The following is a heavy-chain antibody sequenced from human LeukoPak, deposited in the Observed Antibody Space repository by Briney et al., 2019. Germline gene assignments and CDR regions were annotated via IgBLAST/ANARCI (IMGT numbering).Heavy chain of an antibody. D-gene: IGHD6-19*01. CDR3: AKCLTAGTGGRYFDY. CDR1: GFTFSSYG. Sequence: GGSLRLSCAASGFTFSSYGMHWVRQAPGKGLEWVAVISYDGSNKYYADSVKGRFTISRDNSKNTLYLQMNSLRAEDTAVYYCAKCLTAGTGGRYFDYWGQGTLVTVSP. V-gene: IGHV3-30*18. CDR2: ISYDGSNK. J-gene: IGHJ4*02.